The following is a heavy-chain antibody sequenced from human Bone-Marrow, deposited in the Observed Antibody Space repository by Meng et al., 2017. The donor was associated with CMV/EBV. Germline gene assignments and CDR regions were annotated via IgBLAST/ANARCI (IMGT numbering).Heavy chain of an antibody. V-gene: IGHV1-2*02. D-gene: IGHD3-22*01. CDR2: IDPNSGGT. Sequence: SVKVSGRPSGYTFTAYFLHWVRQDPGQGLEWMGWIDPNSGGTKYAQKFQGRVTLTRDMSISTVYMEMRRLRSDDTAIFYCVRADRHYWGQGTLVTVSS. CDR3: VRADRHY. J-gene: IGHJ4*02. CDR1: GYTFTAYF.